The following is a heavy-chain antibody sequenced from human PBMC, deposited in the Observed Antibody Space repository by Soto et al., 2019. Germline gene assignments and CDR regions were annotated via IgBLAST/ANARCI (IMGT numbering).Heavy chain of an antibody. CDR1: GGSISSGGYY. CDR3: ARDRGRRWPQEN. D-gene: IGHD3-10*01. Sequence: SETLSLTCTVSGGSISSGGYYWNWIRQHPGKGLEWIGYIYYSGSTYYNPSLKSRVTISVDTSKNQFSLKLSSVTAADTAVYYCARDRGRRWPQENWGQGTLVTVSS. CDR2: IYYSGST. J-gene: IGHJ4*02. V-gene: IGHV4-31*03.